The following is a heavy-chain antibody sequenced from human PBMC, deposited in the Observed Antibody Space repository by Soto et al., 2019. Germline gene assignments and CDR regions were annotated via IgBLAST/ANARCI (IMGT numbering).Heavy chain of an antibody. CDR3: APALYSLRSFDWLLRGWFDT. Sequence: ASVKVSCKASGYTFTSYDINWVRQATGQGLEWMGWMNPNSGNTGYAQKFQGRVTMTRNTSISTAYMELSSLRSEDTAVYYCAPALYSLRSFDWLLRGWFDTWGQGTLVTVSS. V-gene: IGHV1-8*01. CDR2: MNPNSGNT. D-gene: IGHD3-9*01. J-gene: IGHJ5*02. CDR1: GYTFTSYD.